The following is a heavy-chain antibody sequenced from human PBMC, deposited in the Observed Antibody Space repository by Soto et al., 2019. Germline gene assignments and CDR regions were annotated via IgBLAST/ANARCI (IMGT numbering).Heavy chain of an antibody. Sequence: GGSLRLSCAASGFTFRSYGMHWVRQAPGKGLEWVAVIWYDGSNKYYADSVKGRFTISRDNSKNTLYLQMNSLRAEDTAVYYFARDGHYYDSSGWFDYWGQGTLVTVSS. J-gene: IGHJ4*02. CDR3: ARDGHYYDSSGWFDY. D-gene: IGHD3-22*01. CDR1: GFTFRSYG. V-gene: IGHV3-33*01. CDR2: IWYDGSNK.